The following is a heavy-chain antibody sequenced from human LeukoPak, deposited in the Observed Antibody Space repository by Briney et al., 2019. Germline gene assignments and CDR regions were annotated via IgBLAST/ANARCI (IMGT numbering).Heavy chain of an antibody. CDR2: IYYSGST. D-gene: IGHD3-3*01. CDR1: GGSISSYY. Sequence: SETLSLTCTVSGGSISSYYWSWIRQPPGRGLEWIGYIYYSGSTNYNPSLKSRVTISVDTSKNQFSLSLSSVTAAGTAVYYCARETDFWRTLDYWGQGTLVTVSS. V-gene: IGHV4-59*01. J-gene: IGHJ4*02. CDR3: ARETDFWRTLDY.